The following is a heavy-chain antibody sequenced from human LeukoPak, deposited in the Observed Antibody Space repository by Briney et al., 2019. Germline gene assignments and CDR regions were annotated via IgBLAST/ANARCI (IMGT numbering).Heavy chain of an antibody. D-gene: IGHD3-3*01. J-gene: IGHJ4*02. Sequence: SETLSLTCAASGGSISSYYWSWIRQPPGKGLEWIGYIYYSGSTKYNPSLKRRVTISVDTSKNQFSLKLSSVTAADTAVYYCARSPYDFWSGYYSFDYWGQGTLVTVSS. CDR3: ARSPYDFWSGYYSFDY. V-gene: IGHV4-59*01. CDR2: IYYSGST. CDR1: GGSISSYY.